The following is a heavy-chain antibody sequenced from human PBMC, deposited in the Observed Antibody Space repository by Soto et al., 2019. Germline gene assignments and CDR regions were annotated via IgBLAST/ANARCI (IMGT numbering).Heavy chain of an antibody. CDR1: GGSISSYY. V-gene: IGHV4-59*01. J-gene: IGHJ5*02. D-gene: IGHD3-22*01. CDR3: ARSAFASGYVPVCP. Sequence: SETLSLTCTVSGGSISSYYWNWIRRPPGKGLEWLGCIFHSGLTDYNPSLKSRITISIDTSRTQFSLKLNSVTAADTAVYYCARSAFASGYVPVCPWGPGALVTGSS. CDR2: IFHSGLT.